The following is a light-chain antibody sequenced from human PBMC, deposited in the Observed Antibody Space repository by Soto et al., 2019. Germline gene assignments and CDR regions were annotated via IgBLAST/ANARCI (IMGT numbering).Light chain of an antibody. CDR3: QQYNNWPHT. Sequence: EIVMTQSPATLSVSPGERATLSCRASQSVSSNLAWYQQKPGQAPRLLIYGASTRATGIPARFSGSGSGTEFTLTISSLQSGDFAVYSCQQYNNWPHTFGQGTQLEIK. CDR1: QSVSSN. CDR2: GAS. V-gene: IGKV3-15*01. J-gene: IGKJ2*01.